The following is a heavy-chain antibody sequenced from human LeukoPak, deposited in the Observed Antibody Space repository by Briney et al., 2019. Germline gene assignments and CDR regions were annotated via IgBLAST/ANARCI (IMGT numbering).Heavy chain of an antibody. J-gene: IGHJ4*02. CDR1: GGSFSGYY. D-gene: IGHD3-16*01. CDR3: ARHGGTESPFDFDY. Sequence: SETLSLTCAVYGGSFSGYYWSWIRQPPGKGLEWIGEINHSGSTNYNPSLKSRVTISVDTSKNQFSLKLSSVTAADTAVYYCARHGGTESPFDFDYWGQGTLVTVSS. V-gene: IGHV4-34*01. CDR2: INHSGST.